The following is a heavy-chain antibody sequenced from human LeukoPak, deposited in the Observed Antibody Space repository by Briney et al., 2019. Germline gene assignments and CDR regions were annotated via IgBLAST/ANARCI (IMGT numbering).Heavy chain of an antibody. CDR3: ARAPYYYGSSGYSPFDY. CDR2: ISAYNGNT. Sequence: GASVKVSCKASGYTFTSYGISWVRQAPGQGLEWMGWISAYNGNTNYAQKLQGRVTMTTDTSTSTAYMELRSLRSDDTAVYYCARAPYYYGSSGYSPFDYWGQGTLVTVSS. CDR1: GYTFTSYG. V-gene: IGHV1-18*01. J-gene: IGHJ4*02. D-gene: IGHD3-22*01.